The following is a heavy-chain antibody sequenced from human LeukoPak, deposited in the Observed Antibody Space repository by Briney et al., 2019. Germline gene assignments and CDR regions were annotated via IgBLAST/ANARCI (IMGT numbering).Heavy chain of an antibody. J-gene: IGHJ4*02. Sequence: VASVKVSCKASDYTFTSYDINWVRQATGQGLEWMGWMNPNSGDTGYAQKFQGRVTMTRDTSISTAYMELSGLTSEDTAVYYCARDERVLRKWDYWGRGTLVTISS. CDR2: MNPNSGDT. CDR3: ARDERVLRKWDY. D-gene: IGHD1-1*01. CDR1: DYTFTSYD. V-gene: IGHV1-8*01.